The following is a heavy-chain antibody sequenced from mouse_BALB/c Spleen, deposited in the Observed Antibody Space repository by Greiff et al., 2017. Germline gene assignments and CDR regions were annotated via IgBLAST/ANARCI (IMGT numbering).Heavy chain of an antibody. CDR1: GYTFTSYV. CDR3: ARGATVVYYYAMDY. V-gene: IGHV1S56*01. CDR2: IYPGDGST. D-gene: IGHD1-1*01. J-gene: IGHJ4*01. Sequence: QVQLQQSGPELVKPGASVKMSCKASGYTFTSYVMHWVKQRPGQGLEWIGWIYPGDGSTKYNEKFKGKTTLTADKSSSPAYMLLSSLTSEDSAIDFCARGATVVYYYAMDYWGQGTSVTVSS.